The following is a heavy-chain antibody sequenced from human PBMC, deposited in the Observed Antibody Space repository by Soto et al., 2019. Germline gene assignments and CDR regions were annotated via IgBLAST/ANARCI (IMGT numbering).Heavy chain of an antibody. Sequence: QVPLQPSGPGLVKPSQTLSLTCAISGDSVSSNSAAWNWIRQSPSRGLEWLGRTFYRSKWYNAYAESVKSRITINPDTSKNQFSLQLNSVTPEDTAVYYCARESTMVRGVINPLDYWGQGTLVTVSS. J-gene: IGHJ4*02. CDR2: TFYRSKWYN. V-gene: IGHV6-1*01. CDR3: ARESTMVRGVINPLDY. CDR1: GDSVSSNSAA. D-gene: IGHD3-10*01.